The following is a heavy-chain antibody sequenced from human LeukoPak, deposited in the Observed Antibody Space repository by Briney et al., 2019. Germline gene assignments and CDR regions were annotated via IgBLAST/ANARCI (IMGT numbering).Heavy chain of an antibody. CDR2: ISGSGGHT. CDR3: AKGLAEWLIPWDY. J-gene: IGHJ4*02. CDR1: GFTVSSNY. Sequence: GGSLGLSCAASGFTVSSNYMSWDRQAPGKGLEWVATISGSGGHTYYAGSVKGRFTISRDNSKNTLYLQMNSLRAEDTALYYCAKGLAEWLIPWDYWGQGTLVTV. D-gene: IGHD5-12*01. V-gene: IGHV3-23*01.